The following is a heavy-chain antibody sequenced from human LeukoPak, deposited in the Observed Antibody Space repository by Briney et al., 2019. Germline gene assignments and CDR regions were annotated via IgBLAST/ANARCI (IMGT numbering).Heavy chain of an antibody. D-gene: IGHD3-3*02. Sequence: SETLSLTCTVPGYSISSGYYWGWIRPPPGKGLKWIGSISHSGSTYYNPSLKSRVTISVDTSKNQFSLKLSSLTAADTAVYYCARLRRSRLAEFDYWGQGTLVTVSS. J-gene: IGHJ4*02. CDR2: ISHSGST. V-gene: IGHV4-38-2*02. CDR1: GYSISSGYY. CDR3: ARLRRSRLAEFDY.